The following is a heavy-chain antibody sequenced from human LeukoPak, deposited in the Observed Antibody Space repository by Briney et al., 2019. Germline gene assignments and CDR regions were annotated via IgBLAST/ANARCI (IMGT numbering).Heavy chain of an antibody. D-gene: IGHD2-21*01. V-gene: IGHV3-30*02. CDR1: GFISNTNG. CDR3: ATVPGEWTTLDY. J-gene: IGHJ4*02. CDR2: MSNDGSYK. Sequence: GGSLRLSCVASGFISNTNGMHWVRQAPGNGLEWVAFMSNDGSYKFYADSVKGRFTISRDHSKNTLYLQMNSLRGEDTAVYYCATVPGEWTTLDYWGQGSLVTVSA.